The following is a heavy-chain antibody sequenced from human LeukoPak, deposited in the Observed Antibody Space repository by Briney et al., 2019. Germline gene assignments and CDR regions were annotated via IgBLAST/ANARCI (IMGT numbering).Heavy chain of an antibody. D-gene: IGHD3-16*01. V-gene: IGHV1-46*01. CDR1: GYTFTSYC. J-gene: IGHJ4*02. CDR3: ARAALVRSPFDN. Sequence: ASVKVSCKASGYTFTSYCMHWVRQAPGQGLESMGIINPSGNSTSYAQKFQGRVTMTTDTSTSTVYMELRSLRSEDTAVYYCARAALVRSPFDNWGQGTLVTVSS. CDR2: INPSGNST.